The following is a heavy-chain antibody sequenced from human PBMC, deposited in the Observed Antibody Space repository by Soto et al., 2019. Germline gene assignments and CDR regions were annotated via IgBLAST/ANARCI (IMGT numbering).Heavy chain of an antibody. CDR1: GYRFTSYW. V-gene: IGHV5-10-1*01. CDR2: IDPTDSCT. Sequence: GESLKISCKGSGYRFTSYWISWVRQMPGKGLEWMGRIDPTDSCTNYSPSFQGHVTISADKSISTAYLQWSSLKASDTALCYCARRELRSAYYYYAMDVWGQGTTVTVSS. J-gene: IGHJ6*02. CDR3: ARRELRSAYYYYAMDV. D-gene: IGHD1-26*01.